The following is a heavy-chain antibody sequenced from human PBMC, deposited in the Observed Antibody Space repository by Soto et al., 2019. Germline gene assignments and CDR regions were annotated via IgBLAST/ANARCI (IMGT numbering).Heavy chain of an antibody. Sequence: EVQLVESGGGLVQPGRSLRLSCAASGFTFSSYWMSWVRQPPGKGLEWVATIKQDESEKYYVDSVKGRFTVSRDNAKNSLYLQMNTLRAEDTAVYHCARGDYFDRRFDYWGQGAQVTVSS. CDR1: GFTFSSYW. CDR3: ARGDYFDRRFDY. CDR2: IKQDESEK. V-gene: IGHV3-7*03. J-gene: IGHJ4*02. D-gene: IGHD3-22*01.